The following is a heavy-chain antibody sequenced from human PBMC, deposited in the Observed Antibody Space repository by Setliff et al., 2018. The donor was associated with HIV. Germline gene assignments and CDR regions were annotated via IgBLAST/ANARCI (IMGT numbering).Heavy chain of an antibody. J-gene: IGHJ4*02. CDR3: AKSSWWEPRAY. CDR2: ISSSGGST. CDR1: GFTFSSYA. D-gene: IGHD2-15*01. V-gene: IGHV3-23*01. Sequence: LRLSCAASGFTFSSYAMSWVRQAPGKGLDWVSAISSSGGSTYYADSVKGRFTISRDNSKNTLYLQMNSLRAEDTAVYYCAKSSWWEPRAYWGQGTLVTVSS.